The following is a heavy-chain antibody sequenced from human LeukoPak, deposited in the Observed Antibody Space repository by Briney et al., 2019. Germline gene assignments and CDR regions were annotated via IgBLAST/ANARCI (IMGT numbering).Heavy chain of an antibody. CDR1: GFTFSSYG. Sequence: GGSLRLSCAASGFTFSSYGMHWVRQAPGKGLEWVAVISYDGSNKYYADSVKGRFTISRDNSKNTLYLQMNSLRAEETAVYYCAKGYCSSTSCYAMDVWGQGTTVTVSS. CDR3: AKGYCSSTSCYAMDV. J-gene: IGHJ6*02. V-gene: IGHV3-30*18. CDR2: ISYDGSNK. D-gene: IGHD2-2*01.